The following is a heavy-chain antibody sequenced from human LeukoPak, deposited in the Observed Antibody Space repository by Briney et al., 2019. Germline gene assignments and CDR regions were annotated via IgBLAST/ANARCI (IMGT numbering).Heavy chain of an antibody. CDR3: AKGGLGGSYYLSDY. J-gene: IGHJ4*02. V-gene: IGHV3-23*01. D-gene: IGHD1-26*01. CDR1: GFTFSSYA. Sequence: GGSLRLSCAASGFTFSSYAMSWVRQAPGKGLEWVSAISGSGGSTYYADSVKGRFTISRDNSKNTLYLQMNSLRAEDTAVYYCAKGGLGGSYYLSDYWGQGTLVTVSS. CDR2: ISGSGGST.